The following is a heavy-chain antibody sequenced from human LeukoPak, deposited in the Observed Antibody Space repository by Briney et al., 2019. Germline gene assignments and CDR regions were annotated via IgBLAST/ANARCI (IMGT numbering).Heavy chain of an antibody. D-gene: IGHD2-21*02. Sequence: GGSLRLSCAASGFTFSSYAMSGVRQAPGKGLEWVSAISGSGGRTYYADSVKGRFTISRDNSKNTLYLQMNSLRAEDTAVYYCAKDIMSDTAAMFDYWGQGTLVTVSS. CDR2: ISGSGGRT. CDR3: AKDIMSDTAAMFDY. J-gene: IGHJ4*02. CDR1: GFTFSSYA. V-gene: IGHV3-23*01.